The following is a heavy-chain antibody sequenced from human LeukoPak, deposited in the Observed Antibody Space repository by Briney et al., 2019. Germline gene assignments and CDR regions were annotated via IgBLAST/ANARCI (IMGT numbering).Heavy chain of an antibody. CDR2: IKSKTDGGTT. CDR1: GFTFGDFP. J-gene: IGHJ4*02. V-gene: IGHV3-15*01. Sequence: PGGSLRLSCTASGFTFGDFPMHWFRQAPGKGLEWVGRIKSKTDGGTTDYAAPVKGRFTISRDDSKNTLYLQMNSLKTGDTAVYYCTTAGTTVTTDFDYWGQGTLVTVSS. CDR3: TTAGTTVTTDFDY. D-gene: IGHD4-11*01.